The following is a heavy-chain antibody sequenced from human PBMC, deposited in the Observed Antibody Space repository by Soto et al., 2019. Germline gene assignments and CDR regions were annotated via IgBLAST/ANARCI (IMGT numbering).Heavy chain of an antibody. V-gene: IGHV3-7*01. CDR2: IKQDGSED. Sequence: GGSLRLSCAASGFTLSISWMSWVRQAPGKGLEWVANIKQDGSEDYYGDSVKGRFTISRDNAKNSLYLQMNSLRAEDTAVYYCARGGERQLVGSWGQGTLVTVSS. D-gene: IGHD6-6*01. CDR1: GFTLSISW. J-gene: IGHJ4*02. CDR3: ARGGERQLVGS.